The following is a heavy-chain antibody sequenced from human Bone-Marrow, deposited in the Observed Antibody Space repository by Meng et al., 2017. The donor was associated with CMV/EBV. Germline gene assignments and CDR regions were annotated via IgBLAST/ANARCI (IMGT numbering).Heavy chain of an antibody. J-gene: IGHJ4*02. CDR3: ARDKSAGIAVAAFDY. CDR2: ISGSGGST. D-gene: IGHD6-19*01. Sequence: GESLKISCAASGFTFSSYAMSWVRQAPGKGLEWVSAISGSGGSTYYADSVKGRFTISRDNAKNSLYLQMNSLRAEDTAVYYCARDKSAGIAVAAFDYWGQGTLVTVSS. CDR1: GFTFSSYA. V-gene: IGHV3-23*01.